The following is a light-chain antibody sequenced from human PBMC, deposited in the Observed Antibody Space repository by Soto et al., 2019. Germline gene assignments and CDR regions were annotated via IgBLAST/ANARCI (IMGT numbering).Light chain of an antibody. CDR3: SSYTSTITPCV. CDR2: EVS. Sequence: QSALTQPASVFGSPGQSITISCTGTSSDVGGYNYVSWYQHHPGKAPKLIIYEVSHRPSGASNHFSGYKSGNTASLTISGLQAEDEADYYCSSYTSTITPCVFGTGTKVTVL. V-gene: IGLV2-14*01. J-gene: IGLJ1*01. CDR1: SSDVGGYNY.